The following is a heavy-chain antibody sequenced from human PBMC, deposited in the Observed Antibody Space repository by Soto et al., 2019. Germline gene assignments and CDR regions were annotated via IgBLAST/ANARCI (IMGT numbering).Heavy chain of an antibody. CDR2: IIPIFGTA. V-gene: IGHV1-69*06. J-gene: IGHJ4*02. CDR1: GGTFSSYA. Sequence: SVKVSCKASGGTFSSYAISWVRQAPGQGLEWMGGIIPIFGTANYAQKFQGRVTITADKSTSTAYMELSSLRSEDTAVYYCARGGITMVRGVIGPLGYWGQGTLVTVSS. CDR3: ARGGITMVRGVIGPLGY. D-gene: IGHD3-10*01.